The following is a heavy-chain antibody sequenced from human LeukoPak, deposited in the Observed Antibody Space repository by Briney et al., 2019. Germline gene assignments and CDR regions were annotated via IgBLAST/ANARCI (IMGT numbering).Heavy chain of an antibody. CDR1: GFTFSSYW. J-gene: IGHJ4*02. V-gene: IGHV3-7*03. D-gene: IGHD2-2*01. CDR3: AKDDCSSTSCYVDY. CDR2: TKQDGSEK. Sequence: GGSLRLSCSSSGFTFSSYWMSWVRQAPGKGLEWVANTKQDGSEKYYVDSVKGRFTISRDNAKNSLYLQMNSLRTEDTALYYCAKDDCSSTSCYVDYWGQGTQVTVSS.